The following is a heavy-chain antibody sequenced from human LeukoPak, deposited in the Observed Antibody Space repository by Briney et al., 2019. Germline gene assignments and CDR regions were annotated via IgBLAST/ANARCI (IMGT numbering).Heavy chain of an antibody. CDR3: ARDSHKISGYSYGLPSDFDY. D-gene: IGHD5-18*01. J-gene: IGHJ4*02. Sequence: SVKVSCKASGGTFSSYAISWVRQAPGQGLEWMGRIIPILGIANYAQKFQGRVTTTADKSTSTAYMELSSLRSEDTAVYYCARDSHKISGYSYGLPSDFDYWGQGTLVTVSS. CDR2: IIPILGIA. CDR1: GGTFSSYA. V-gene: IGHV1-69*04.